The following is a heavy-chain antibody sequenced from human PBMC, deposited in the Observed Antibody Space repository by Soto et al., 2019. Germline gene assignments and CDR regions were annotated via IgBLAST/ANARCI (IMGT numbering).Heavy chain of an antibody. CDR3: SAWAVTTGSAFDI. CDR2: INHSGST. D-gene: IGHD4-17*01. V-gene: IGHV4-34*01. Sequence: SETLSLTCAVYGGSFSGYYWSWIRQPPGKGLEWIGEINHSGSTNYNPSLKSRVTISVDTSKNQFSLKLSSVTAADTAVYYCSAWAVTTGSAFDIWGQGTMVTVS. J-gene: IGHJ3*02. CDR1: GGSFSGYY.